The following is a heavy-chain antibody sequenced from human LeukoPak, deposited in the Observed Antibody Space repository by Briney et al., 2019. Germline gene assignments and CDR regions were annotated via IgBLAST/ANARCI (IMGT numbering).Heavy chain of an antibody. CDR2: ISAYNGNT. CDR3: ARVVVPPHYYDSSGIDY. V-gene: IGHV1-18*01. CDR1: GYTFTSYG. J-gene: IGHJ4*02. Sequence: ASVKVSCKASGYTFTSYGLSWVRQAPGQGLEWMVWISAYNGNTNYAQKLQGRVTMTTDTSTSTAYMELRSLRSDDTAVYYCARVVVPPHYYDSSGIDYWGQGTLVTVSS. D-gene: IGHD3-22*01.